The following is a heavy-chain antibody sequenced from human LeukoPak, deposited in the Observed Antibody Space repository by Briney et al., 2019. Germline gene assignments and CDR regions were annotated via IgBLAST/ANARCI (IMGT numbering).Heavy chain of an antibody. CDR2: ITSDGSGT. Sequence: GGSLRLSCAASGFTFNSYTMTWVRQAPGKGLVWVSHITSDGSGTYYADSVKGRFTISRDNARNTLYLQMNSLRAEDTAVYYCARDQDGPGPSVDYWGQGTLVTVSS. V-gene: IGHV3-74*01. CDR1: GFTFNSYT. J-gene: IGHJ4*02. CDR3: ARDQDGPGPSVDY. D-gene: IGHD1-14*01.